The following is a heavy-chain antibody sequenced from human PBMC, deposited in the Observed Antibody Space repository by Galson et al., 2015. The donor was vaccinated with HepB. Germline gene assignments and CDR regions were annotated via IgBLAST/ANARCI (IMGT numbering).Heavy chain of an antibody. Sequence: SLRLSCAGSGFRVALQSMTWVRQAPGKGLEWVAYIDASASNMYYADSVKGRFIISRDKAKNELYLHMSSLRDEDTAIYYCARFEGDWGQGTPVTVSS. D-gene: IGHD1-26*01. CDR2: IDASASNM. CDR1: GFRVALQS. J-gene: IGHJ4*02. V-gene: IGHV3-48*02. CDR3: ARFEGD.